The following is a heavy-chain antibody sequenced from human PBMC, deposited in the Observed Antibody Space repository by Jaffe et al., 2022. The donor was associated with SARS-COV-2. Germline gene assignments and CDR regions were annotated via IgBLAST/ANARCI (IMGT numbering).Heavy chain of an antibody. V-gene: IGHV4-39*01. D-gene: IGHD3-10*01. Sequence: QLQLQESGPGLVKPSETLSLTCTVSGGSISSSSLYWGLIRQPPGKGLEWIGSIYYSGSPYYNPSLKSRVTISVDTSKNQFSLNLRSVTAADTAVYYCARLSMVRTHAFDIWGQGTVVTVPS. CDR1: GGSISSSSLY. CDR3: ARLSMVRTHAFDI. J-gene: IGHJ3*02. CDR2: IYYSGSP.